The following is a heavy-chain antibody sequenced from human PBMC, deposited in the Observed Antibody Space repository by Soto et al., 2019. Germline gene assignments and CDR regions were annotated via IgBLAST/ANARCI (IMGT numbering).Heavy chain of an antibody. D-gene: IGHD3-22*01. CDR2: IWYDGSNK. CDR1: GFTFSSYG. Sequence: GGSLRLSCAASGFTFSSYGMHWVRQAPGKGLEWVAVIWYDGSNKYYADSVKGRFTISRDNSKNTLYLQMNSLRAEDTAVYYCARGPRDNYYDNDFDYWGQGTLVTVSS. CDR3: ARGPRDNYYDNDFDY. J-gene: IGHJ4*02. V-gene: IGHV3-33*01.